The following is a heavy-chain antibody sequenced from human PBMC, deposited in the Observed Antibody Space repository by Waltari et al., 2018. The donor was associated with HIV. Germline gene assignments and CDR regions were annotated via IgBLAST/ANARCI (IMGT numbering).Heavy chain of an antibody. D-gene: IGHD3-16*02. Sequence: EVQLVESGGGLVKPGGSLTLSCAASGFSFSDTWMTWVRQAPGKGLEGIGRIRSEKDGGTVDYAAPVKGTLTISRDDSKSTFYLQIHRLKPEDTAVYFCTTDYSRYAYVDYWGEGTQVTVSS. J-gene: IGHJ4*02. CDR2: IRSEKDGGTV. CDR3: TTDYSRYAYVDY. V-gene: IGHV3-15*01. CDR1: GFSFSDTW.